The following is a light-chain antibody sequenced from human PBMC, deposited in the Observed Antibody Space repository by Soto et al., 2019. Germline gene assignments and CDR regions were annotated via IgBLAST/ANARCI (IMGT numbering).Light chain of an antibody. V-gene: IGLV2-11*01. CDR1: SSDVGGYNY. CDR2: GVS. CDR3: SSYTTSNTRQIV. J-gene: IGLJ1*01. Sequence: QSALTQPRSVSGSPGQSVTISCTGTSSDVGGYNYVSWYQQHPGKAPKFIIYGVSNRPSGVSNRFSGSKSGNTASLTISGLQAEDEADYYCSSYTTSNTRQIVFGTGTKVTVL.